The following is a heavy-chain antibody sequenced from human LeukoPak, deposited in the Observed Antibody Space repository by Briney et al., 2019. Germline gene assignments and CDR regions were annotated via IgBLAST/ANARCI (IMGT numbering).Heavy chain of an antibody. J-gene: IGHJ3*02. D-gene: IGHD3-3*01. V-gene: IGHV5-51*01. Sequence: GESLKISCKGSGYSFTSYWIGWVRQMPGKGLEWMGIIYPGDSDTRYSPSFQGQVTISADKSISTAYLQWSSLKASDTAMYYCARSQCEYDFRRISFDIWGQGTMVTVSS. CDR2: IYPGDSDT. CDR3: ARSQCEYDFRRISFDI. CDR1: GYSFTSYW.